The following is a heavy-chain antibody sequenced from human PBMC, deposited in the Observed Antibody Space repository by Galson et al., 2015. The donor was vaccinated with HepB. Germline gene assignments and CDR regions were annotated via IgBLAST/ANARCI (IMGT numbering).Heavy chain of an antibody. D-gene: IGHD6-13*01. CDR3: ARPYSSSWYSALSLGY. V-gene: IGHV3-7*03. J-gene: IGHJ4*02. Sequence: SLRLSCAACGFTFNNCAMHWVRQAPGKGLEWVANIGQDGREIYYVDSVKGRFTISRDNAKNSLYLQMNTLRAEDTAVYYCARPYSSSWYSALSLGYWGQGTLVAVSS. CDR1: GFTFNNCA. CDR2: IGQDGREI.